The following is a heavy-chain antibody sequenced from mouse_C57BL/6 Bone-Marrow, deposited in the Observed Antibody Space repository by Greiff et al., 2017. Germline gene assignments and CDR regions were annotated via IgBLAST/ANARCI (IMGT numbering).Heavy chain of an antibody. CDR2: ISSGGSYT. CDR3: ARPFITTVVASFDY. D-gene: IGHD1-1*01. CDR1: GFTFSSYG. V-gene: IGHV5-6*01. J-gene: IGHJ2*01. Sequence: EVKVVESGGDLVKPGGSLKLSCAASGFTFSSYGMSWVRQTPDKRLEWVATISSGGSYTYYPDSVKGRFTISRDNAKNTLYLQMSSLKSEDTAMYYCARPFITTVVASFDYWGQGTTHTVSS.